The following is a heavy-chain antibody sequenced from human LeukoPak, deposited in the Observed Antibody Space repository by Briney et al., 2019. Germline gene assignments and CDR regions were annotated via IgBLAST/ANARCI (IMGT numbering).Heavy chain of an antibody. CDR1: GYTFTSYG. CDR3: ARMTDSSGYYYYYYSMDV. J-gene: IGHJ6*03. CDR2: ISIYNGNT. D-gene: IGHD3-22*01. V-gene: IGHV1-18*01. Sequence: ASVKVSCKASGYTFTSYGISWVRQAPGQGLEWMGWISIYNGNTNYAQKFQGRVTMTTDTSTSTAYMELRSLRSDDTAVYYCARMTDSSGYYYYYYSMDVWGKGTTVTVSS.